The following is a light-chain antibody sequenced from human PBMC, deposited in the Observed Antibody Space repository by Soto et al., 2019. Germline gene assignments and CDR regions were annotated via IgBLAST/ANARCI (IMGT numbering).Light chain of an antibody. CDR2: AAS. V-gene: IGKV1-27*01. J-gene: IGKJ3*01. Sequence: DIQMTQSPSSLSSSVGDRVTITCRASHDITNYLSWSQQKPGKVPKLLIYAASTWQSGVPSRFSGSGSGTDVTLPISSLQPEDSATDFRQQCVGPPLFTLSPGTTVVIK. CDR1: HDITNY. CDR3: QQCVGPPLFT.